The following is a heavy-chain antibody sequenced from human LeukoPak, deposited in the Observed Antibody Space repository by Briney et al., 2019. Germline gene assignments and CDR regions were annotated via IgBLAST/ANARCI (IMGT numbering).Heavy chain of an antibody. CDR3: TTEVSGSFPN. CDR2: MKSIPDGGTI. D-gene: IGHD1-26*01. J-gene: IGHJ4*02. CDR1: GFSINTYT. Sequence: GQSLRLSCDASGFSINTYTMNWVRQAPGKGLEWVGLMKSIPDGGTIDFAASVKGRFTMSRDDSENTLYLQMNSLKPEDTALYYCTTEVSGSFPNWGQGTLVTVSS. V-gene: IGHV3-15*01.